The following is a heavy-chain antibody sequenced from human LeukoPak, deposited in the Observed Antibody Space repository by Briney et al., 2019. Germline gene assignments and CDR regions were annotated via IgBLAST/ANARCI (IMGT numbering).Heavy chain of an antibody. Sequence: PSETLSLTCSVSGGSIYSYWWRWIRQPAGKGLEFLGRIYTTGRTNYNPSLKSRVSMSVDTSKNMFSLELRSVTAADTAVYFCARAGYTISSYVCDFWGQGALVAVSS. CDR1: GGSIYSYW. J-gene: IGHJ4*02. D-gene: IGHD3-16*02. CDR3: ARAGYTISSYVCDF. CDR2: IYTTGRT. V-gene: IGHV4-4*07.